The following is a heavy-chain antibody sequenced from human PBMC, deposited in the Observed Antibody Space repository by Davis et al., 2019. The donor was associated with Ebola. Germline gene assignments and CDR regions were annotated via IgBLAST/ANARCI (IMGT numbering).Heavy chain of an antibody. CDR3: ARGYDFWSGYSVYFDY. CDR1: GFTFSSYW. V-gene: IGHV3-7*03. D-gene: IGHD3-3*01. J-gene: IGHJ4*02. Sequence: PGGSLRLSCAASGFTFSSYWMSWVRQAPGKGLEWVANIKQDGSEKYYVDSVKGRFTISRDNAKNSLYLQMNSLRAEDTAVYYCARGYDFWSGYSVYFDYWGQGTLVTVSS. CDR2: IKQDGSEK.